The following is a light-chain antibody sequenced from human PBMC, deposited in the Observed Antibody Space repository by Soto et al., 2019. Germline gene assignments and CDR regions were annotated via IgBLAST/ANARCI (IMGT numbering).Light chain of an antibody. CDR2: GAS. Sequence: MVSQSAAAVSVSTGERATLSWRASQSVSRNLDWYQQKPGEAPRLLIYGASTRATGIPARFSGSGYATEFTLTISSMKSEDFEVYYCQQYNNWTWTFGHGTKVDIK. CDR1: QSVSRN. CDR3: QQYNNWTWT. V-gene: IGKV3-15*01. J-gene: IGKJ1*01.